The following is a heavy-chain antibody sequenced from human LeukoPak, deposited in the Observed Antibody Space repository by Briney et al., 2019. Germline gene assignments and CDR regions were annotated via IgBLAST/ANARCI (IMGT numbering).Heavy chain of an antibody. V-gene: IGHV4-59*08. CDR2: ISYSGST. Sequence: PSETLSLTCAVYGGSFSGYYWSWIRQPPGKGLEWIGYISYSGSTNYNPSLKSRITISVDTSKNQFSLKLSSVTAADTAVYYCARSGVTALSWADPWGQGTLVTVSS. CDR1: GGSFSGYY. D-gene: IGHD2-21*02. J-gene: IGHJ5*02. CDR3: ARSGVTALSWADP.